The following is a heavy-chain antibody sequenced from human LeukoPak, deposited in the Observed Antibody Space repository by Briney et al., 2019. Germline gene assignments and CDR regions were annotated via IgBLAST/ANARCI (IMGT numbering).Heavy chain of an antibody. V-gene: IGHV1-69*01. D-gene: IGHD1-20*01. Sequence: SVKVSCKASGGTFSSYAISWVRQAPGQGLEWMGGIIPIFGTANYAQKFQGRVTITADESTSTAYMELSSLRSEDTAVYYCARXWDGRTYNWNDXSXXXXWGXGXXX. CDR3: ARXWDGRTYNWNDXSXXXX. J-gene: IGHJ3*01. CDR2: IIPIFGTA. CDR1: GGTFSSYA.